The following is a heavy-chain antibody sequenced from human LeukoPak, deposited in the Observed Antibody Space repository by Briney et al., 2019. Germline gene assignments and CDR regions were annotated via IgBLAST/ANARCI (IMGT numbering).Heavy chain of an antibody. D-gene: IGHD4-17*01. J-gene: IGHJ4*02. CDR1: GFTFSSYA. V-gene: IGHV3-23*01. Sequence: GGSLRLSCAASGFTFSSYAMSRVRQAPGKGLEWVSAISGSGGSTYYADSVKGRFTISRDNSKNTLYLQMNSLRAEDTAVYYCAKDEVYGDYGTDYWGQGTLVTVSS. CDR3: AKDEVYGDYGTDY. CDR2: ISGSGGST.